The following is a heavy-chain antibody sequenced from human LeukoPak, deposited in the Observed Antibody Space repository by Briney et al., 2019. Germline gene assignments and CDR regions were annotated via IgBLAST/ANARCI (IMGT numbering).Heavy chain of an antibody. Sequence: PSETLSLTCIVSGDSISSRTYYWSWIRQPAGKGLEWIGRIYTSGSTNYNPSLKSRVTMSVDTSKNQFSLKLSSVTAADTAVYYCARLGGGDYYYYMDVWGKGTTVTVSS. CDR3: ARLGGGDYYYYMDV. V-gene: IGHV4-61*02. CDR2: IYTSGST. J-gene: IGHJ6*03. CDR1: GDSISSRTYY. D-gene: IGHD2-21*01.